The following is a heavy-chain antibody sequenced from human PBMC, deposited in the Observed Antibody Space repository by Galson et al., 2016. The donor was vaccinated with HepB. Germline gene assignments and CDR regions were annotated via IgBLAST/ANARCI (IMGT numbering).Heavy chain of an antibody. CDR1: GYSFTSHY. Sequence: SVKVSCKASGYSFTSHYMHWVRQAPGQGLEWMGIISPSGGTTSYAQKFQGRVTMTRATSTSTVYMALSRLRSEDTAVFYCARAEAGGWFLDYCGQGTLVTVSS. CDR3: ARAEAGGWFLDY. D-gene: IGHD6-19*01. CDR2: ISPSGGTT. J-gene: IGHJ4*02. V-gene: IGHV1-46*01.